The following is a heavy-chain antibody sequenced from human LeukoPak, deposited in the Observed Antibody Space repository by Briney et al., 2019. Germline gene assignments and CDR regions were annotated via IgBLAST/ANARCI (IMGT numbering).Heavy chain of an antibody. V-gene: IGHV3-11*04. Sequence: GGSLRLSCAASGFTFSDYYMSWIRQAPGKGLEWVSYISSSGSTIYYADSVKGRFTISRDNAKNSLYMQMNSLRAEDTAVYYCARTPRYCSGGSCYSVYFQHWGQGTLVTVSS. CDR1: GFTFSDYY. CDR2: ISSSGSTI. CDR3: ARTPRYCSGGSCYSVYFQH. J-gene: IGHJ1*01. D-gene: IGHD2-15*01.